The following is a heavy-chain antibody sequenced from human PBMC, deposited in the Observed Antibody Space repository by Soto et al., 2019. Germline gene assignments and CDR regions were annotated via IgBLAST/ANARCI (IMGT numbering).Heavy chain of an antibody. CDR3: AKALYSGYAIAVFDF. D-gene: IGHD5-12*01. J-gene: IGHJ4*02. CDR2: ITFDGGSK. Sequence: PWWSLRLSCSASVFNFSNYALHWCRRTPGKGLEWVSLITFDGGSKFYGDSVKGRFAISRDNSKNTLYLQMKSLRPEDTAVYYCAKALYSGYAIAVFDFWGQGTPVTVSS. CDR1: VFNFSNYA. V-gene: IGHV3-30*18.